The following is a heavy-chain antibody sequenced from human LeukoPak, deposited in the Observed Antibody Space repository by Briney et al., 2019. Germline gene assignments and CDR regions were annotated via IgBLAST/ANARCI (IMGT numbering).Heavy chain of an antibody. J-gene: IGHJ4*02. Sequence: GGSLRLSCAPSGXTFSRYAMSWVRQAPGRGPEWVSAICGSGGSAYYADSVKGQFTTSRYNAKNSLYLQMNSLRVEDTAVYYCARGEIGGNWYGGWGQGTLVTASS. CDR1: GXTFSRYA. D-gene: IGHD2-21*02. CDR3: ARGEIGGNWYGG. V-gene: IGHV3-23*01. CDR2: ICGSGGSA.